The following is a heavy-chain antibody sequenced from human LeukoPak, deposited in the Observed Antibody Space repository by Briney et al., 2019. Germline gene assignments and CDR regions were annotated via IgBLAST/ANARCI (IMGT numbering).Heavy chain of an antibody. CDR3: AKDRQYSYARSWGLDY. CDR2: ICGSGGST. V-gene: IGHV3-23*01. CDR1: GYTFSRYA. J-gene: IGHJ4*02. Sequence: PGGSLRLSCAASGYTFSRYAMSWVRQAPGKGLEWVSAICGSGGSTYYADSVKGRFTISRDNSKNTLYLQMNSLRAEDTAVYYCAKDRQYSYARSWGLDYWGQGTRVTVSS. D-gene: IGHD5-18*01.